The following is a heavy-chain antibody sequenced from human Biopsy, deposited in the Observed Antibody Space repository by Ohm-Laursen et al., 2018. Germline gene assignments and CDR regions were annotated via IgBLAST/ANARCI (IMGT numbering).Heavy chain of an antibody. CDR2: IDSSAAST. CDR3: ASDLNGDPSAFDY. Sequence: LSCAASGFTFKNYAMNWVRQAPGKGLDWVSSIDSSAASTFYAGSVKGRFTISRDNSKNTLFLQMNSLRAADTAIYYCASDLNGDPSAFDYWGQGTPVTVSS. J-gene: IGHJ4*02. CDR1: GFTFKNYA. D-gene: IGHD4-17*01. V-gene: IGHV3-23*01.